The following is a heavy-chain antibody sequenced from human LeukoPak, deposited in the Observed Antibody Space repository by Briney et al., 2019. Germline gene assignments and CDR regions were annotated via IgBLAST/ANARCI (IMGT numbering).Heavy chain of an antibody. CDR1: GFTFSSYA. D-gene: IGHD3-10*01. Sequence: PGGSLRLSCAASGFTFSSYAISWVRQAPGKGLEWVSSISGDGYTTFYAASVKGRFTISRDNSKNTLYLRMNRLRADDTALYFCANRGDYGAYWGQGTLVTVSS. V-gene: IGHV3-23*01. CDR2: ISGDGYTT. CDR3: ANRGDYGAY. J-gene: IGHJ4*02.